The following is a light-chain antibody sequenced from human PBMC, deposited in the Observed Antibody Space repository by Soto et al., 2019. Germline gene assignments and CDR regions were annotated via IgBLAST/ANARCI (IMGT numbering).Light chain of an antibody. Sequence: QSVLTQSPSASGSLGASVKLTCSLISGLSSYTIAWHQQQPGKGPRFLMKVNSDGSHVKGDVIPDRFSGSSSGAERYLTISSLQSEDEADYFCQTWGTGVRVFGGGTKLTVL. V-gene: IGLV4-69*01. CDR3: QTWGTGVRV. J-gene: IGLJ2*01. CDR1: SGLSSYT. CDR2: VNSDGSH.